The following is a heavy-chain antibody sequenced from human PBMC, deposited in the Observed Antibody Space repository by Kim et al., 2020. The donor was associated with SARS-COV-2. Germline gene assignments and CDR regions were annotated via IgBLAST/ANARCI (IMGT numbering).Heavy chain of an antibody. D-gene: IGHD6-13*01. Sequence: SQTLSLTCAISGDSVSSNSAAWNWIRQSPSRGLEWLGRTYYRSKWYNDYAVSVKSRITINPDTSKNQFSLQLNSVTPEDTAVYYCAREGGYSSSWYLYYYYGMDVWGQGTTVTVSS. V-gene: IGHV6-1*01. J-gene: IGHJ6*02. CDR1: GDSVSSNSAA. CDR2: TYYRSKWYN. CDR3: AREGGYSSSWYLYYYYGMDV.